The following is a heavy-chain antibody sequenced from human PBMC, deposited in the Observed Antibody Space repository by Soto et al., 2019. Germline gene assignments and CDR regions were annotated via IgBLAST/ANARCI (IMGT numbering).Heavy chain of an antibody. Sequence: VQLVQSGAEVKTPGSSVKGSCKASGGTFSSYAISWVRQAPGQGLEWMGGIIPIFGTANYAQKFQGRVTITADKSTSTAYMELSSLRSEDTAVYYCARVRCSSTSCPRGWFDPWGQGTLVTVSS. CDR2: IIPIFGTA. CDR1: GGTFSSYA. CDR3: ARVRCSSTSCPRGWFDP. D-gene: IGHD2-2*01. V-gene: IGHV1-69*06. J-gene: IGHJ5*02.